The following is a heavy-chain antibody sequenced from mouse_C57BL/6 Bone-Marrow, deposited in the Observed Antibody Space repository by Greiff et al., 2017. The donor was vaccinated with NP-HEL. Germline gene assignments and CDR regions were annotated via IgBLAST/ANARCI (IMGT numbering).Heavy chain of an antibody. CDR3: ARPFYGYDGFAY. CDR2: ISDGGSYT. CDR1: GFTFSSYA. Sequence: DVMLVESGGGLVKPGGSLKLSCAASGFTFSSYAMSWVRQTPEKRLEWVATISDGGSYTYYPDNVKGRFTITRDNAKNNLYLQMSHLKSEDTAMYYCARPFYGYDGFAYWGQGTRVTVSA. V-gene: IGHV5-4*03. D-gene: IGHD2-9*01. J-gene: IGHJ3*01.